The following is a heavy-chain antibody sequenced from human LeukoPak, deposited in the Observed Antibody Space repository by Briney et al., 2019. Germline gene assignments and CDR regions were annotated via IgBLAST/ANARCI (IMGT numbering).Heavy chain of an antibody. CDR1: GGSISSYY. J-gene: IGHJ4*02. D-gene: IGHD5-18*01. CDR3: ARGSGYSYVFDY. CDR2: IYYSGST. V-gene: IGHV4-59*01. Sequence: SETLSLTCTVSGGSISSYYWSWIRQPPGKGLEWFGYIYYSGSTNYNPSLKSRVTISVDTSKNQFSLKLSSVTAAGTAVYYCARGSGYSYVFDYWGQGTLVTVSS.